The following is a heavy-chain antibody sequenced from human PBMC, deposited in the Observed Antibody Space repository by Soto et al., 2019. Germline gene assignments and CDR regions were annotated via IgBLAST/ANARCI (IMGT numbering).Heavy chain of an antibody. CDR1: GDTFNFYT. J-gene: IGHJ5*02. Sequence: QVQLVQSGAEVKKPGSSVRVSCKASGDTFNFYTIHWVRQAPGQGLEWLGRIIPMVGMSNYAQRFQGRVTMIADKSTSTVYMQLSSRRSEDKALYYCATSYGSGSRPFDNWGQGTLVSVSS. CDR2: IIPMVGMS. CDR3: ATSYGSGSRPFDN. D-gene: IGHD3-10*01. V-gene: IGHV1-69*02.